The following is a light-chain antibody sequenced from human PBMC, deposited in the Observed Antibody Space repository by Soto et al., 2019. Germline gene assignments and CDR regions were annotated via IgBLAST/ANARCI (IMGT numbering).Light chain of an antibody. J-gene: IGLJ1*01. CDR1: SSSIGAGYD. CDR2: ANS. V-gene: IGLV1-40*01. CDR3: CSYAGSYV. Sequence: QSVLTQPPSVSGAPGQRVTISCAGSSSSIGAGYDVRWYQQLPGAAPKLLIYANSNRPSGVPDRFSGSNSGTSASLAITGLQDEDEADYYCCSYAGSYVFGTGTKVTVL.